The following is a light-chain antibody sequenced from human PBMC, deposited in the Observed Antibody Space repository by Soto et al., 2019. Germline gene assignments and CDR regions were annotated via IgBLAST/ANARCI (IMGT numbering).Light chain of an antibody. J-gene: IGKJ1*01. CDR1: QSVSSSF. CDR3: QQYDSSPWT. V-gene: IGKV3-20*01. CDR2: GAS. Sequence: ESVLTQSPCTLSLSPGERATLSCRASQSVSSSFLAWYQLKPGQAPRLLIYGASSRATGTPDRFSGSGSGTDFTLNISRLEPEDFAVYYCQQYDSSPWTFGQGTKVEIK.